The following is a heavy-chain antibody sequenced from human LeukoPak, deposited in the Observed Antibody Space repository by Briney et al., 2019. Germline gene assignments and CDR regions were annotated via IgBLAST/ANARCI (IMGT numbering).Heavy chain of an antibody. V-gene: IGHV3-73*01. Sequence: GGSLRLSCAASGFTFSGSAMHWVRQASGKGLEWVGRIRSKANSYATAYAASVKGRFTISRDDSKNTAYLQMNSLKTEDTAVYYCTTYCSGGSCYEGDAFDIWGQGTMVTVSS. CDR2: IRSKANSYAT. D-gene: IGHD2-15*01. CDR3: TTYCSGGSCYEGDAFDI. CDR1: GFTFSGSA. J-gene: IGHJ3*02.